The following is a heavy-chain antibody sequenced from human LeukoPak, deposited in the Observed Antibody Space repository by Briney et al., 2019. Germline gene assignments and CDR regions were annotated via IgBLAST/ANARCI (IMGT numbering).Heavy chain of an antibody. D-gene: IGHD2-15*01. V-gene: IGHV4-39*01. J-gene: IGHJ6*02. CDR1: GGSISSSSYY. CDR3: ARVGCSGNSCRPYSYYAMDV. CDR2: ISYSGST. Sequence: PSETLSLTCTVSGGSISSSSYYWSWIRQPPGKGLEWIGSISYSGSTYYNPSLNSRVTISVDTSNNQFSLKLSSVTAADTAVYYCARVGCSGNSCRPYSYYAMDVWGQGTTVTVSS.